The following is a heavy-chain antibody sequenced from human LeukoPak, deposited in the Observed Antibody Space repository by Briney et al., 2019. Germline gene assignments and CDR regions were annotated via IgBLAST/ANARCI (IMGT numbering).Heavy chain of an antibody. V-gene: IGHV1-69*06. J-gene: IGHJ4*02. D-gene: IGHD3-9*01. CDR2: IIPILGTA. Sequence: ASVKVSFKASVCIFSRYVISWVRQPGGQGRAGMGGIIPILGTANYAPKFQGRVTITADKSTSTAYMELSSLRSEDTAVYYCARVMDDILTRGYYFDYWGQGTLVTVSS. CDR3: ARVMDDILTRGYYFDY. CDR1: VCIFSRYV.